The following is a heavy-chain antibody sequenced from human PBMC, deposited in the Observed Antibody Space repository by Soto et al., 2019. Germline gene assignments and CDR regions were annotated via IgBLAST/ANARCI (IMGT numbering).Heavy chain of an antibody. CDR1: GGSISSLSYY. CDR3: ARLVNTATVIDPDY. CDR2: IFFTGNT. Sequence: PSETLSLTCTVSGGSISSLSYYWGWIRQPPGKGLEWIGSIFFTGNTYYNPSLESRVAISVDTSRNHFSLTVNSVTAADTAVYYCARLVNTATVIDPDYWGQGTLVTVSS. J-gene: IGHJ4*02. V-gene: IGHV4-39*02. D-gene: IGHD5-18*01.